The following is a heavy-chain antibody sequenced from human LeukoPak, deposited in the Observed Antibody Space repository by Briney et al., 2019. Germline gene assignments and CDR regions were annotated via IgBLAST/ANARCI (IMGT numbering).Heavy chain of an antibody. V-gene: IGHV3-23*01. CDR3: AKRGYDSSGYYFIAAHEYFQH. CDR2: ISSSGGST. J-gene: IGHJ1*01. D-gene: IGHD3-22*01. CDR1: GFTFSSYA. Sequence: GGSLRLSCAASGFTFSSYAMSWVREAPGKGLEWISAISSSGGSTYYADSVKGRFTISRDNSKNTLYLQMNSLRAEDTAVYYCAKRGYDSSGYYFIAAHEYFQHWGQGTLVTVSS.